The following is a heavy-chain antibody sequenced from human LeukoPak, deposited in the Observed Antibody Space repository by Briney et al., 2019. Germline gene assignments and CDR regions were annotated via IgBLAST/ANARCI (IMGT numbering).Heavy chain of an antibody. CDR1: GYSFTSYW. CDR3: VCDRGNFDSFDF. D-gene: IGHD1-7*01. CDR2: IYPGDSDT. J-gene: IGHJ4*02. V-gene: IGHV5-51*01. Sequence: GESLKISCKGSGYSFTSYWIGWVRQMPGKGLEWMGIIYPGDSDTRYSPSFQGQVTISADKSISTAYLQRSSLKASDTAVYFCVCDRGNFDSFDFWGQGTLVTVSS.